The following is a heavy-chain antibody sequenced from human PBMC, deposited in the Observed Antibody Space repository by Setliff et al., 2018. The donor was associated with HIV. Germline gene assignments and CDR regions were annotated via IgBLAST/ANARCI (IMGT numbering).Heavy chain of an antibody. D-gene: IGHD4-17*01. CDR1: GFIFSSYG. CDR2: ISYDGSNK. CDR3: AKDADAYGDYAQYFDY. J-gene: IGHJ4*02. Sequence: GGSLRLSCAASGFIFSSYGMYWVRQAPGKGLEWVAVISYDGSNKYYSDSVKGRFTISRDNSKNTLYLQMNSLRAEDTAVYYCAKDADAYGDYAQYFDYWGQGTLVTVSS. V-gene: IGHV3-30*18.